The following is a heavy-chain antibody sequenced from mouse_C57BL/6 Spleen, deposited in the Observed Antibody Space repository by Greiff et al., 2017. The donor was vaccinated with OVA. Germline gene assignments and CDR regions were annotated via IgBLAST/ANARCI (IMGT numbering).Heavy chain of an antibody. J-gene: IGHJ2*01. V-gene: IGHV1-69*01. CDR3: ARYGSGYEDY. CDR1: GYTFTSSW. D-gene: IGHD3-2*02. Sequence: VQLQQPGAELVMPGASVKLSCKASGYTFTSSWMHWVKQRPGQGLEWIGEIDPSDSYTNYNQKFKGKSTLTVDKSSSTAYMQLSSLTSEDSAVYYCARYGSGYEDYWGQGTTLTVSS. CDR2: IDPSDSYT.